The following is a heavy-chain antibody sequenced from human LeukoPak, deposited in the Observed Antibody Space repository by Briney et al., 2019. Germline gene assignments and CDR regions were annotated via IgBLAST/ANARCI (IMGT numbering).Heavy chain of an antibody. D-gene: IGHD3-10*01. J-gene: IGHJ4*02. Sequence: GASVKVSRKASGYTFTGYYMHWVRQAPGQGLEWMGWINPNSGGTNYAQKFQGRVTMTRDTSISTAYMELSRLRSDDTAVYYCARDMGIRGVITPFDCWGQGTLVTVSS. CDR3: ARDMGIRGVITPFDC. CDR1: GYTFTGYY. V-gene: IGHV1-2*02. CDR2: INPNSGGT.